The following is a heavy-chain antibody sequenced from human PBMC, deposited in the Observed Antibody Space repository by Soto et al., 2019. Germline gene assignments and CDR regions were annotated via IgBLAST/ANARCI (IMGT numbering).Heavy chain of an antibody. V-gene: IGHV3-9*01. D-gene: IGHD6-13*01. CDR1: GFTFKDYA. J-gene: IGHJ3*02. CDR2: IGWNSGTI. Sequence: GGSLRLSCAASGFTFKDYAMHWVRQAPGKGLEWVSGIGWNSGTIDHADSVKGRFTISRDNAKNSLYLQMNSLRAEDTAFYYCAKDIGAASAGTFFGFNIWGQGTMVTVSS. CDR3: AKDIGAASAGTFFGFNI.